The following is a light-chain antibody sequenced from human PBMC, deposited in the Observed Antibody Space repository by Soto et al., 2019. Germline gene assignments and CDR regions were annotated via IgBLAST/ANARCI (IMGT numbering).Light chain of an antibody. J-gene: IGKJ4*01. Sequence: EIVLTQSPATLSLSPGERATLSCRASQSVSSYLAWYQQKPGQAPRLLIYDASNRATGIPARFSGSGSGTDFTLTISSLEPEEFAVYYGQQRSNWHPLTFGGGTKVEIK. CDR3: QQRSNWHPLT. CDR2: DAS. V-gene: IGKV3-11*01. CDR1: QSVSSY.